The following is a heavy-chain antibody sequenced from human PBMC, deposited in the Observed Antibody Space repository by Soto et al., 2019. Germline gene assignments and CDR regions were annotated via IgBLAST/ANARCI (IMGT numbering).Heavy chain of an antibody. V-gene: IGHV1-18*01. D-gene: IGHD2-15*01. CDR2: ISAYNGNT. J-gene: IGHJ3*02. Sequence: QVQLVQSGAEVKKPGASVKVSCKASGYTFTSYGISWVRQAPGQGLEWMGWISAYNGNTNYAQKLQGRVTMTTDTSTSTANMELRSLRSDDTAVYYCARDAAAGYCSGGSCNYEIDAFDIWGQGTMVTVSS. CDR3: ARDAAAGYCSGGSCNYEIDAFDI. CDR1: GYTFTSYG.